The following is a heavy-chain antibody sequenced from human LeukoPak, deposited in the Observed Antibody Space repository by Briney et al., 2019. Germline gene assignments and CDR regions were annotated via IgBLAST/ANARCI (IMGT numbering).Heavy chain of an antibody. V-gene: IGHV1-69*05. CDR3: ARDRALVRELWSASAFDY. CDR1: GGTFSSYA. D-gene: IGHD5-18*01. Sequence: SVKVSCKASGGTFSSYAISWVRQAPGQGLEWMGGIIPIFGTANYAQKFQGRVTITTDESTSTAYMELSSLRSEDTAVYYCARDRALVRELWSASAFDYWGQGTLVTVSS. CDR2: IIPIFGTA. J-gene: IGHJ4*02.